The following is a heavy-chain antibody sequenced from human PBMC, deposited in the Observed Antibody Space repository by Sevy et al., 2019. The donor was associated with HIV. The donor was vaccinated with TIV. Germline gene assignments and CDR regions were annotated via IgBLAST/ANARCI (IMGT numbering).Heavy chain of an antibody. CDR2: ISPYNEGR. CDR3: ARGSPRTYFHYGLDV. CDR1: GYKLTDFY. Sequence: ASVKVSCKASGYKLTDFYLHWVRQAPGHGLEWMGWISPYNEGRKYDEKFQGRVNMTRDMSTRTVYLEIADLTSDDTAIYFCARGSPRTYFHYGLDVWGPGTSVTVSS. D-gene: IGHD1-7*01. J-gene: IGHJ6*02. V-gene: IGHV1-2*02.